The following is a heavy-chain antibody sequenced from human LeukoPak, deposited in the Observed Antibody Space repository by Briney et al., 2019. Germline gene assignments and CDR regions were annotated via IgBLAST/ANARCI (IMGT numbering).Heavy chain of an antibody. Sequence: GALRLSCAASGFTFSSYAMHWVRQAPGKGLEWVSVIYMNGVTYHADSAKGRFTISRDDYKNTVYLQMNSLRGEDTAVYYCAKGGRWLLGSLYFDYWGQRALVTVSS. CDR2: IYMNGVT. J-gene: IGHJ4*02. CDR3: AKGGRWLLGSLYFDY. D-gene: IGHD5-12*01. CDR1: GFTFSSYA. V-gene: IGHV3-NL1*01.